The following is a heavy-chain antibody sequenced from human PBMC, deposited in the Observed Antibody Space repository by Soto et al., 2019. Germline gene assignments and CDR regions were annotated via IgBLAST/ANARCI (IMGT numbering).Heavy chain of an antibody. CDR1: GFTFSSYA. J-gene: IGHJ5*02. Sequence: QVQLVESGGGVVQPGRSLRLSCAASGFTFSSYAMHWVRQAPGKGLEWVAVISYDGSNKYYADSVKGRFTISRDNSKNTLDLQMNNLRAEDTAVYYCARDPIAAAGTGWFDPWGQGTLVTVSS. CDR3: ARDPIAAAGTGWFDP. D-gene: IGHD6-13*01. CDR2: ISYDGSNK. V-gene: IGHV3-30-3*01.